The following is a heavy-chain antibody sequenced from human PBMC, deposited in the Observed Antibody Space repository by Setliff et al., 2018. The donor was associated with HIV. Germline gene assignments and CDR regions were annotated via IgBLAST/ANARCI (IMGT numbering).Heavy chain of an antibody. CDR2: IYPGGARR. J-gene: IGHJ4*02. V-gene: IGHV1-46*01. D-gene: IGHD5-12*01. CDR3: ATALPGMATISAY. CDR1: GYTFTNYY. Sequence: ASVKVSCKASGYTFTNYYMHWVRQAPGQGLEWMGIIYPGGARRSYAQKFQGRVTITTDESTSTAYMELSSLRSEDTAVYYCATALPGMATISAYWGQGTLVTVSS.